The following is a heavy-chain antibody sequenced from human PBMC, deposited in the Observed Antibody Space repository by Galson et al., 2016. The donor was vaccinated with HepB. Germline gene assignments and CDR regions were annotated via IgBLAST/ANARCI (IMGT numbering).Heavy chain of an antibody. Sequence: SETLSLTCTVSGGSISPYYWSWIRQPPGKGLEWIGYIYYTGSINYSPSLTSRVTISVDTSKNQFSLKLTSVTAADTAVYYCASPYGDYDDDAFDIWGQGTMVTVSS. CDR2: IYYTGSI. J-gene: IGHJ3*02. V-gene: IGHV4-59*01. CDR1: GGSISPYY. CDR3: ASPYGDYDDDAFDI. D-gene: IGHD4-17*01.